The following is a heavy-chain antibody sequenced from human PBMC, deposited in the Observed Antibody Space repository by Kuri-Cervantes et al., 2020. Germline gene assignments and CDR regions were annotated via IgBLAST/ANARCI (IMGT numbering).Heavy chain of an antibody. CDR1: GGSISSSNW. Sequence: SETLSLTCAVYGGSISSSNWWSWVRQPPGKGLEWIGEIYHSGSTNYNPSLKSRVTISVDKSKNQFSLKLSSVTAADTAVYYCARDRAEYSSSWYNYFDYWGQGTLVTVSS. CDR2: IYHSGST. CDR3: ARDRAEYSSSWYNYFDY. D-gene: IGHD6-13*01. V-gene: IGHV4-4*02. J-gene: IGHJ4*02.